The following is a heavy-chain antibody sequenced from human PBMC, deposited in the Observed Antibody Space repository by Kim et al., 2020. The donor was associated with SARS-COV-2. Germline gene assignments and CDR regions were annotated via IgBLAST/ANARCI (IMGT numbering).Heavy chain of an antibody. D-gene: IGHD3-9*01. CDR2: SAPDGGSE. Sequence: ASVKVSCKASGHTFRDYYVHWMRQAPGQGLEWMGTSAPDGGSEIYAPKFQGRVTMTRDASTSPVYMQLNGLRSEDTAVYYRARHGRRDWLDGRPWFDPWGQGTLVTVSS. CDR1: GHTFRDYY. CDR3: ARHGRRDWLDGRPWFDP. V-gene: IGHV1-46*01. J-gene: IGHJ5*02.